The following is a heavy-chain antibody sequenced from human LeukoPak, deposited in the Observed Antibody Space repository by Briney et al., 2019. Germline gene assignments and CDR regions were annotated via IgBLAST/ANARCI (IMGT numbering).Heavy chain of an antibody. V-gene: IGHV1-8*02. Sequence: ASVKVSCKASGYTFTSYYMHWVRQATGQGLEWMGWMNPNSGNTGYAQKFQGRVTMTRNTSISTAYMELSSLRSEDTAVYYCARGRVAVRVYYYYGMDVWGQGTTVTVSS. CDR1: GYTFTSYY. CDR3: ARGRVAVRVYYYYGMDV. J-gene: IGHJ6*02. CDR2: MNPNSGNT. D-gene: IGHD6-19*01.